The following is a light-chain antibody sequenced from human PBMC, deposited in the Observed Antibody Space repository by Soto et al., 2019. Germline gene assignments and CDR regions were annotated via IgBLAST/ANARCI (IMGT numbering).Light chain of an antibody. V-gene: IGLV2-14*01. CDR3: SSFTSSTTLL. J-gene: IGLJ2*01. CDR2: AVT. CDR1: SSDVGGYNY. Sequence: QSALIQPASVSGSRGQSITISCTGASSDVGGYNYVSWYQQFPGRAPKLIIYAVTDRPSGVADRFSGSKSGDTASLTISGLQAEDEAHYYCSSFTSSTTLLFGGGTKLTVL.